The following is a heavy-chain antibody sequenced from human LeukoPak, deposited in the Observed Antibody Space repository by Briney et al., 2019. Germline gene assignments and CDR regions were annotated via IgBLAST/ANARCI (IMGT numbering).Heavy chain of an antibody. J-gene: IGHJ6*03. CDR1: GGTFSSYA. CDR2: IIPIFGTA. Sequence: SVKVSCKASGGTFSSYAISWVRQAPGQGLEWMGRIIPIFGTANYAQKFQGRVTITTDESTSTAYMELSSLRSEDTAVYYCASEVTENYGDYVSYYYYYMDVWGKGTTVTVSS. CDR3: ASEVTENYGDYVSYYYYYMDV. V-gene: IGHV1-69*05. D-gene: IGHD4-17*01.